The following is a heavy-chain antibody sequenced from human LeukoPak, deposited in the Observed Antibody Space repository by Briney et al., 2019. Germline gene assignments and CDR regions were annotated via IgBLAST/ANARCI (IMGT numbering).Heavy chain of an antibody. Sequence: SETLSLTCTVSGGSISSYYWSWIRQPPGKGLEWIGYIYYSGSTNYNPSLKSRVTISVDTSKNQFSLKLSSVTAADTAVYYCARDKAVAGTSSYGMDVWGQGTTVTVPS. CDR2: IYYSGST. V-gene: IGHV4-59*01. CDR1: GGSISSYY. CDR3: ARDKAVAGTSSYGMDV. D-gene: IGHD6-19*01. J-gene: IGHJ6*02.